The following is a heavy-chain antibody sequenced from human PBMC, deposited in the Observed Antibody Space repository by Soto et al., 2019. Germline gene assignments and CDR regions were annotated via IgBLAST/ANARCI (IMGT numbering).Heavy chain of an antibody. CDR2: IWYDGSNK. D-gene: IGHD3-22*01. V-gene: IGHV3-33*01. J-gene: IGHJ3*02. Sequence: GGSLRLSCAASGFTFSSYGMHWVRQAPGKGLEWVAVIWYDGSNKYYADSVKGRFTISRDNSKNTLYLQMNSLRAEDTAVYYCARDQEYYDSSGLYDAFDIWGQGTMVTVSS. CDR3: ARDQEYYDSSGLYDAFDI. CDR1: GFTFSSYG.